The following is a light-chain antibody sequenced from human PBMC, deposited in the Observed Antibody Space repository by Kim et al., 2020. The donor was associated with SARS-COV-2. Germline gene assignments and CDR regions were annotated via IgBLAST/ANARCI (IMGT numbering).Light chain of an antibody. Sequence: GQSITIPCTGTSSDVGSYNHVSWYQQHPGKAPKLMIFDVSDRPAGVSTRFSGSKSGNTASLTISGLQAEDEADYYCSSYTTSTALVFGGGTQLTVL. CDR2: DVS. CDR3: SSYTTSTALV. J-gene: IGLJ3*02. V-gene: IGLV2-14*03. CDR1: SSDVGSYNH.